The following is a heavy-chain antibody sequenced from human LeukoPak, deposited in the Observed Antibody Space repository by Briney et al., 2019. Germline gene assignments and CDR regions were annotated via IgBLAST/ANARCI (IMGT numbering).Heavy chain of an antibody. CDR3: ARVSRAYCGGDCRDAFDI. V-gene: IGHV3-48*01. Sequence: PGGSLRLSCAASGFTFSHYGMTWVRQAPGKGLEWVSYISSSSSTIYYADSVKGRFTISRDNAKNSLYLQMNSLRAEDTAVYYCARVSRAYCGGDCRDAFDIWGQGTMVTVSS. D-gene: IGHD2-21*02. J-gene: IGHJ3*02. CDR2: ISSSSSTI. CDR1: GFTFSHYG.